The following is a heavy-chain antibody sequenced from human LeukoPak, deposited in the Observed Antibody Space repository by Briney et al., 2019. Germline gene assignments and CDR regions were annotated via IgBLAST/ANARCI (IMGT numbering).Heavy chain of an antibody. CDR1: GFTFSTYA. Sequence: PGGSLRLSCSASGFTFSTYAMHWARQAPGKGLEWVAVISYDGSNKDYADSVKGRFTISRDNSKKMLFLQMNSLRADDTAVYYCARALDSSGWNGRDYWGQGTLVTVSS. CDR3: ARALDSSGWNGRDY. J-gene: IGHJ4*02. D-gene: IGHD6-19*01. V-gene: IGHV3-30-3*01. CDR2: ISYDGSNK.